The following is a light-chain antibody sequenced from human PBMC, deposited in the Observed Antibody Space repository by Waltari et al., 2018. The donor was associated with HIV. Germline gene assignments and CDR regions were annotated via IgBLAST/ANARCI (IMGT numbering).Light chain of an antibody. CDR2: DNK. CDR1: SSNIGNNY. V-gene: IGLV1-51*01. CDR3: GAWDNNLSVVV. Sequence: QSVLTQPPSVSAAPGQKVTISCSGSSSNIGNNYVSWYQQLPGTAPKLLIYDNKERPSGVPDRFSGSKSGTSATLGITGLQTGDEADYYCGAWDNNLSVVVFGGGTKLTVL. J-gene: IGLJ2*01.